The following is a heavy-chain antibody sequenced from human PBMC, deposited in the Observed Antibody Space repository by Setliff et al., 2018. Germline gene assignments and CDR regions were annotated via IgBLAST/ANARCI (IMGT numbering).Heavy chain of an antibody. Sequence: GGSLRLSCAASGFTFSSYWMSWVRQAPGKGLEWVSAISGSGGSTYYADSVKGRFTVSRDNAHNSLFLQVDSLRAEDSAVYYCVRDVSVIDYRYYGLDVWGQGTTVTVSS. CDR2: ISGSGGST. CDR3: VRDVSVIDYRYYGLDV. CDR1: GFTFSSYW. V-gene: IGHV3-23*01. D-gene: IGHD3-16*02. J-gene: IGHJ6*02.